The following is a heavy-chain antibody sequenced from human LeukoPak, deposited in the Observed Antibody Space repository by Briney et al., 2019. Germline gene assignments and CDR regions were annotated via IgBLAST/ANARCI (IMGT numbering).Heavy chain of an antibody. CDR2: TYYSGST. D-gene: IGHD6-13*01. Sequence: SETLSLTCTVSGGSISSYYWSWIRQPPGKGLEWIGYTYYSGSTNYNPSLKSRVTISVDTSKNQFSLKLSSVTAADTAVYYCARVGGSSWSPFDYWGQGTLVTVSS. CDR1: GGSISSYY. CDR3: ARVGGSSWSPFDY. J-gene: IGHJ4*02. V-gene: IGHV4-59*08.